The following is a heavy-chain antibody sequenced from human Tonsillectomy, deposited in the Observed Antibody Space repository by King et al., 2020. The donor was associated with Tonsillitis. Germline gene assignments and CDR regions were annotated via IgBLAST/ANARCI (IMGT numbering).Heavy chain of an antibody. CDR1: GFTVSRNY. CDR3: ARGGDSGWRSDYFDY. J-gene: IGHJ4*02. D-gene: IGHD5-12*01. Sequence: VQLVESGGGLIQPGGSLTLSCAASGFTVSRNYMSWVRQAPGKGLEWGSVIYCGGSTYYADSVKGRFTISRDISKNTVYLQMNSLRAEDTAVYYCARGGDSGWRSDYFDYWGQGTLVTVSS. V-gene: IGHV3-53*01. CDR2: IYCGGST.